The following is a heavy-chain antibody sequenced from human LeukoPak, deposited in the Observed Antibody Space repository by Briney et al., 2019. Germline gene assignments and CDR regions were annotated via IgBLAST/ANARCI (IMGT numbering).Heavy chain of an antibody. Sequence: GGSRRLSCAASGFTFDDYGMSWVRQAPGKGLEWVSGINWNSGSTGYADSVKGRFTISRDNAKNSLYLQMNSLRAEDTALYYCARDKDGSGCYYMSGFDYWGQGTLVTVSS. V-gene: IGHV3-20*04. CDR3: ARDKDGSGCYYMSGFDY. D-gene: IGHD3-10*01. CDR2: INWNSGST. CDR1: GFTFDDYG. J-gene: IGHJ4*02.